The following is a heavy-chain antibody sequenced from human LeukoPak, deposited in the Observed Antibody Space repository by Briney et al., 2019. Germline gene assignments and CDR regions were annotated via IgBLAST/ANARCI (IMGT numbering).Heavy chain of an antibody. CDR2: IRSKAYGGTT. D-gene: IGHD6-13*01. Sequence: GGSLRLSCTASGFTFGDYAMSWFRQAPGKGLEWVGFIRSKAYGGTTEYAASVKGRFTISRDDSKSIAYLQMNSLKTEDTAVYYCTREGIAAAGDYYYYYMDVWGKGTTVTVSS. CDR3: TREGIAAAGDYYYYYMDV. J-gene: IGHJ6*03. V-gene: IGHV3-49*03. CDR1: GFTFGDYA.